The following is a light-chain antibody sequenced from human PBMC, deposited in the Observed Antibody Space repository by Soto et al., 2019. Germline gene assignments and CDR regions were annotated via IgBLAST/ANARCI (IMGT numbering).Light chain of an antibody. J-gene: IGLJ2*01. V-gene: IGLV2-23*01. CDR3: CSYAENNWF. CDR1: SSDIGSHNL. CDR2: EYN. Sequence: QSALTQPASVSGSPGQSITISCTGTSSDIGSHNLVSWYQQHPGKAPKLIIYEYNKRPSGLSNRFSGSKSGNTASLTISGLQAGDEANYYCCSYAENNWFFGGGTKLTVL.